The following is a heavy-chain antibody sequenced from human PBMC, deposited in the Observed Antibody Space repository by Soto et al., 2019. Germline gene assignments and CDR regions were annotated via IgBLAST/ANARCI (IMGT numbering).Heavy chain of an antibody. D-gene: IGHD2-2*01. Sequence: EVQLVESGGGLVKPGGSLRLSCAASGFTFSSYSMNWVRQAPGKGLEWVSSISSSSSNIYYADSVKGRFTISRDNAKNSLYLQMNRMGGEDTAVYYCARSIVVVPAAIRVDWFDPWGQGTLVTVSS. CDR2: ISSSSSNI. CDR1: GFTFSSYS. V-gene: IGHV3-21*01. J-gene: IGHJ5*02. CDR3: ARSIVVVPAAIRVDWFDP.